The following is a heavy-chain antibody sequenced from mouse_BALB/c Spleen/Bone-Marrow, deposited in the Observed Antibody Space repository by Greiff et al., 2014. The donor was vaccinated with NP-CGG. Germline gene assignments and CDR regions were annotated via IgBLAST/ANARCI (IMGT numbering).Heavy chain of an antibody. V-gene: IGHV2-6-7*01. CDR1: GFSLTGYG. J-gene: IGHJ3*01. CDR3: AREPTVVAGAWFAY. CDR2: IWGDGST. D-gene: IGHD1-1*01. Sequence: VKLVESGPGLVAPSQSLSITCTVSGFSLTGYGVNWVRQPSGKGLEWLGMIWGDGSTDYNSALKSRLSISKDNSKSQVFLKMNSLQTDDTARYYCAREPTVVAGAWFAYWGQGTLVTVSA.